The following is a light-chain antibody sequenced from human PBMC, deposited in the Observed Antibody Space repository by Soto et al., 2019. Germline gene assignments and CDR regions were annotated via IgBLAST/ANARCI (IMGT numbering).Light chain of an antibody. V-gene: IGKV3-20*01. J-gene: IGKJ5*01. CDR2: GAS. Sequence: EIVLTQSPGTLSLSPGERATLSCRASQSVSSSYLAWYQQKPGQAPRLLIYGASSRATGIPDRFSGSGSGTDFTLTISRLEPEDFAVYYCQQYGSSPQTFGHGKRLEIK. CDR1: QSVSSSY. CDR3: QQYGSSPQT.